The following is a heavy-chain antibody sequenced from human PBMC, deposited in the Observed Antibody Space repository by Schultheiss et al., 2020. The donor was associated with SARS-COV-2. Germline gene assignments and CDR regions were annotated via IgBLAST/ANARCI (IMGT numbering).Heavy chain of an antibody. J-gene: IGHJ4*02. CDR3: ARVGAYYYGSGSYYNPDYFDY. V-gene: IGHV4-4*07. Sequence: SQTLSLTCTVSNGSIINYYWSWIRQPAGKGLEWIGRIYTSGSTNYNPSLKSRVTMSVDTSKNQFSLKLSSVTAADTAVYYCARVGAYYYGSGSYYNPDYFDYWGQGTLVTVSS. CDR1: NGSIINYY. CDR2: IYTSGST. D-gene: IGHD3-10*01.